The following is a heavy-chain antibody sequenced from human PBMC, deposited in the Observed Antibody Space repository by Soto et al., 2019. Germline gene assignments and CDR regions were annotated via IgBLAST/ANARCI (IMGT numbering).Heavy chain of an antibody. V-gene: IGHV3-23*01. CDR3: VKDAGGYPSTAPP. Sequence: EVQLLESGGGLVQPGGSLRLSCAASGITISNYPMSWVRQAPGKGLDWVSGISGSGDRTYYADSAKGRFTISKDISRNSLSLQLDRLGVEDTAVYFCVKDAGGYPSTAPPWGQGTLVTVSS. CDR2: ISGSGDRT. CDR1: GITISNYP. J-gene: IGHJ5*02. D-gene: IGHD3-22*01.